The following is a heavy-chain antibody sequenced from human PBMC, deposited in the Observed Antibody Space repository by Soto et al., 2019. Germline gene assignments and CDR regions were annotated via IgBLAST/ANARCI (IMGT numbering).Heavy chain of an antibody. CDR3: AKRWGLGGSYRSGYFDY. D-gene: IGHD1-26*01. J-gene: IGHJ4*02. CDR2: ISYDGSNK. Sequence: QVQLVESGGGVVQPGRSLRLSCAASGFTFSSYGMHWVRQAPGKGLEWVAVISYDGSNKYYADSVKGRFTISRDNSKNTLYLQMNSLRAEDTAVYYCAKRWGLGGSYRSGYFDYWGQGTLVTVSS. V-gene: IGHV3-30*18. CDR1: GFTFSSYG.